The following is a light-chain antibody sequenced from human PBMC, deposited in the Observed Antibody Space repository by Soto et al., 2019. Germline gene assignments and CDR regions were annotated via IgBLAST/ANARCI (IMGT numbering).Light chain of an antibody. Sequence: DIVMTQSPATLSVSPGERATPSCTASQSVSSNLAWYQQKPGQAPRLLIYGASTRATGIPARFSGSGSGTEFTLTISSLQSEDFAVYYCQQYNNWPQTLGQGTKVDIK. CDR1: QSVSSN. CDR3: QQYNNWPQT. CDR2: GAS. J-gene: IGKJ1*01. V-gene: IGKV3-15*01.